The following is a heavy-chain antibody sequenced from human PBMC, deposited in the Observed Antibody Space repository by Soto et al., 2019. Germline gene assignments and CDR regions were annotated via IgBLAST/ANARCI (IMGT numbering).Heavy chain of an antibody. Sequence: QVQLVQSGAEVKKPGSSVKVSCKASGGTFSSYAISWVRQAPGQGLEWMGGISAYNGDTKYVQNFQGRVTMTTDASSSTAYMELKSLSSDDTAVYFCARDPSNTSGNRIWFDPWGQGTLVTVSS. CDR3: ARDPSNTSGNRIWFDP. D-gene: IGHD6-19*01. CDR2: ISAYNGDT. CDR1: GGTFSSYA. V-gene: IGHV1-18*01. J-gene: IGHJ5*02.